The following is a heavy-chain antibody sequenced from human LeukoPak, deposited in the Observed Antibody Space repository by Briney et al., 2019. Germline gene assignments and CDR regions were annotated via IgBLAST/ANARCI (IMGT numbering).Heavy chain of an antibody. CDR3: ARNFGGLGY. Sequence: ASVKVSCKASGYTFTTYEIYWVRQATGQALEWVGWMSPNSGNTAYAQKFQGRVTITRNISISTVYLELSSLRSEDTAVYYCARNFGGLGYWGQGTLVTVST. V-gene: IGHV1-8*03. J-gene: IGHJ4*02. CDR2: MSPNSGNT. CDR1: GYTFTTYE. D-gene: IGHD3-16*01.